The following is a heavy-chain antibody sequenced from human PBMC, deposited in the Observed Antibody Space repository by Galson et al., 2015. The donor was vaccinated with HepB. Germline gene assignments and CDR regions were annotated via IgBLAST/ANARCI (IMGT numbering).Heavy chain of an antibody. J-gene: IGHJ5*02. D-gene: IGHD3-16*01. CDR1: GFTFSTYW. CDR3: TSGAYWFDL. CDR2: ISSDGSTT. V-gene: IGHV3-74*01. Sequence: SLRLSCAASGFTFSTYWMHWVRQAPGKGLVWVSRISSDGSTTNYADSVKGRFTISRDNAKKTLYLQMNSLRAEDTAVYYCTSGAYWFDLWGQGTLVTVSS.